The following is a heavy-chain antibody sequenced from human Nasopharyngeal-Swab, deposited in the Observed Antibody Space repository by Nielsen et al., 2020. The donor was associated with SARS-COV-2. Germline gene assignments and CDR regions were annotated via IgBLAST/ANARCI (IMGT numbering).Heavy chain of an antibody. Sequence: WIRQPPGKGLEWASVIHTDVNNTYYVDSVKGRFTISRDNSKKTLFLQMNSLRVEDTAVYYCAKVRSWRLDAFDSWGQGTLVTVSS. V-gene: IGHV3-23*03. J-gene: IGHJ4*02. CDR2: IHTDVNNT. CDR3: AKVRSWRLDAFDS. D-gene: IGHD6-13*01.